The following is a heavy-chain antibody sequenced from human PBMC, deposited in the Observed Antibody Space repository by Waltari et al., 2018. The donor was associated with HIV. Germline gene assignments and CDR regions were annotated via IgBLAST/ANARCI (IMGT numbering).Heavy chain of an antibody. J-gene: IGHJ6*02. CDR3: AREGGVSFPGAMDV. V-gene: IGHV1-69*04. CDR1: GGTFITYD. Sequence: QVQLVQSGTEVKKPGSSVKVCCKTSGGTFITYDISWVRQAPGNGLEWMGKITPILSVPNYAQKFQGRITITADKSTRTAYMELTSLRSDDTAVYYCAREGGVSFPGAMDVWGQGTTITVSS. D-gene: IGHD3-10*01. CDR2: ITPILSVP.